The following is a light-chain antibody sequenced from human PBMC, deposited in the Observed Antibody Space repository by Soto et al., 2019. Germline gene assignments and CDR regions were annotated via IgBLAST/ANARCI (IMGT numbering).Light chain of an antibody. Sequence: TQSPGTLSLSPGERATLSCRAVQSVTSTYMAWYQQKPGQAPRLLIYGASNRATGIQDRFSGSGSGTDFTLTISRLEPEDFAVYYCQQYGSSGTFGQGTKVDIK. J-gene: IGKJ1*01. V-gene: IGKV3-20*01. CDR1: QSVTSTY. CDR3: QQYGSSGT. CDR2: GAS.